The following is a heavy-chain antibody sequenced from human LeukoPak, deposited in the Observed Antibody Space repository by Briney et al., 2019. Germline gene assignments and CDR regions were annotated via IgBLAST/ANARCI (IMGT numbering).Heavy chain of an antibody. D-gene: IGHD2-15*01. V-gene: IGHV4-4*07. CDR2: IYTSGST. J-gene: IGHJ4*02. CDR1: GGSISSYY. Sequence: SETLSLTCTVSGGSISSYYWSWIRQPAGKGLEWIERIYTSGSTNYNPSLKSRVTMSVDTSKNQFSLKLSSVTAADTAVYYCARDRSSWGDYSYYFDYWGQGTLVTVSS. CDR3: ARDRSSWGDYSYYFDY.